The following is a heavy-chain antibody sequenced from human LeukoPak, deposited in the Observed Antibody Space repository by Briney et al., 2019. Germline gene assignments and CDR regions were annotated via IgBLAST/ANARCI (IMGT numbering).Heavy chain of an antibody. V-gene: IGHV1-69*01. Sequence: SVKVSCKASGGTFSSYAISWVRQAPGQGLEWMGGIIPIFGTANYAQKFQGRVTITADESTSTAYMELSSLRSEYTAVYYCARPSGGSPGGLDYWGQGTLVTVSS. J-gene: IGHJ4*02. CDR2: IIPIFGTA. CDR1: GGTFSSYA. CDR3: ARPSGGSPGGLDY. D-gene: IGHD2-15*01.